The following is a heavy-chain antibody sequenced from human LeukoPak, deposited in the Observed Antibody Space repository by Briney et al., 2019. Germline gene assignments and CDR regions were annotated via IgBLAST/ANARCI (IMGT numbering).Heavy chain of an antibody. J-gene: IGHJ4*02. D-gene: IGHD3-3*01. CDR3: AKDPDYDFWSGYYPFDY. CDR2: ISSSSSYI. V-gene: IGHV3-21*04. Sequence: PGGSLRLSCAASGFTFSSYSMNWVRQAPGKGLEWVSSISSSSSYIYYADSVKGRFTISRDNAKNSLYLQMNSLRAEDTAVYYCAKDPDYDFWSGYYPFDYWGQGTLVTVSS. CDR1: GFTFSSYS.